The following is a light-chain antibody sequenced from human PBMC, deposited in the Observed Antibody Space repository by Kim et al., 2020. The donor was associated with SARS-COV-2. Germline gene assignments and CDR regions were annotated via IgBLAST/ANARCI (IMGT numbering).Light chain of an antibody. CDR3: QQYNNWSWT. CDR1: QSVSSN. CDR2: GAS. J-gene: IGKJ1*01. Sequence: GSPGERATLSCRASQSVSSNLAWYQQKPGQAPRLLIYGASTRPTGIPARFSGSGSETEFTLSISSLQSEDFEVYYCQQYNNWSWTFGQGTKVEIK. V-gene: IGKV3-15*01.